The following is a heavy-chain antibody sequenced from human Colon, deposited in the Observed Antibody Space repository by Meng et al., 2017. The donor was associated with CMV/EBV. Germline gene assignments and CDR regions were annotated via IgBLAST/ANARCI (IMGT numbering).Heavy chain of an antibody. J-gene: IGHJ4*02. V-gene: IGHV3-23*01. CDR1: GFTFDYYV. D-gene: IGHD6-19*01. CDR3: AKEKGQWLARFDH. Sequence: EVQLLESGGGLVQPGGSLRLSCAASGFTFDYYVMSWVRQAPGKGLEWVAAISGSGINTYYADSVKGRFTISRDNSKKTLSLQMNSLRAEDTAVYYCAKEKGQWLARFDHWGQGTLVTVSS. CDR2: ISGSGINT.